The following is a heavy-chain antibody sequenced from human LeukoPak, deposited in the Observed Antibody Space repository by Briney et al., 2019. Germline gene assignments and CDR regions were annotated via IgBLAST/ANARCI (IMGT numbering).Heavy chain of an antibody. CDR3: AKASTYGDYYYYYGMDV. CDR1: RFTFSSYG. J-gene: IGHJ6*02. Sequence: LTGWSLRLSCAASRFTFSSYGMHWVRQAPGKGLEWVAVISYDGSNKYYADSVKGRFTISRDNSKNTLYLQMNSLRAEDTAVYYCAKASTYGDYYYYYGMDVWGQGTTVTVSS. CDR2: ISYDGSNK. V-gene: IGHV3-30*18. D-gene: IGHD4-17*01.